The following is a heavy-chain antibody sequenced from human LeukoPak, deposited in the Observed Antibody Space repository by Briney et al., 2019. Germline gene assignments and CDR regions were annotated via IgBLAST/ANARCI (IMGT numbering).Heavy chain of an antibody. CDR1: GFTFDDYA. D-gene: IGHD4-23*01. V-gene: IGHV3-43*02. Sequence: GGSLRLSCAASGFTFDDYAMHWVRQAPGKGLEWVSLISGDGATTYYAASVKGRFTISRDNAKNSLYLQMNSLRAEDTALYYCAREGGNSGIDAFDIWGQGTMVTVSS. J-gene: IGHJ3*02. CDR3: AREGGNSGIDAFDI. CDR2: ISGDGATT.